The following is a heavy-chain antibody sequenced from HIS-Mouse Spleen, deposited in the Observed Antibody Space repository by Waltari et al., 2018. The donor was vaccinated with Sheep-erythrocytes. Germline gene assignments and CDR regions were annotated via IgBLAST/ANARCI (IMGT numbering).Heavy chain of an antibody. CDR2: IIPYLGIA. CDR1: GGTFSSYA. Sequence: QVQLVQSGAEVKKPGSSVKVSCKASGGTFSSYAISWVRPAPGQGLEWMGRIIPYLGIANYQQKFQGRVTITADKSTSTAYMELSSLRSEDTAVYYCAQTGATTPHFDYWGQGTLVTVSS. D-gene: IGHD1-26*01. J-gene: IGHJ4*02. V-gene: IGHV1-69*04. CDR3: AQTGATTPHFDY.